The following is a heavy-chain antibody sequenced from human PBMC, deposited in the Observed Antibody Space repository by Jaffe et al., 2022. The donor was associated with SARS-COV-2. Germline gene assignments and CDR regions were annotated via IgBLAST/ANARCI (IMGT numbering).Heavy chain of an antibody. Sequence: QVQLQESGPGLVKPSQTLSLTCTVSGGSISSGGYYWSWIRQHPGKGLEWIGYIYYSGSTYYNPSLKSRVTISVDTSKNQFSLKLSSVTAADTAVYYCARTIFGVVIGSVCWFDPWGQGTLVTVSS. J-gene: IGHJ5*02. CDR3: ARTIFGVVIGSVCWFDP. V-gene: IGHV4-31*03. CDR2: IYYSGST. CDR1: GGSISSGGYY. D-gene: IGHD3-3*01.